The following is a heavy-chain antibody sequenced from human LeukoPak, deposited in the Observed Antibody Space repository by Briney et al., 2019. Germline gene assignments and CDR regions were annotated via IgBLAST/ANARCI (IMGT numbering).Heavy chain of an antibody. D-gene: IGHD3-16*01. CDR2: ISYDGSNK. Sequence: GGSLRLSCAASGFSFSSYGMHWVRQAPGKGLEWVAIISYDGSNKYNADSVKGRFTISRDNSKNTLYLQMNSLRAEDTAVYYCARHSWGGYYFDYWGQGSLVTVSS. CDR1: GFSFSSYG. J-gene: IGHJ4*02. CDR3: ARHSWGGYYFDY. V-gene: IGHV3-30*03.